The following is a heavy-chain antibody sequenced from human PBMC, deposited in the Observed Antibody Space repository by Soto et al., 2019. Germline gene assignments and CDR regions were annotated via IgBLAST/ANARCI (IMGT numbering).Heavy chain of an antibody. D-gene: IGHD5-18*01. J-gene: IGHJ5*02. Sequence: QVQLVQCGAEVKKPGSSVKVSCKASGGTFSSYAISWVRQARGQGIEWMGGIIPIFGTANYAQKFQGRVTITADESTSTAYMELSSLRSEDTAVYYCATELWSPNWFDPWGQGTLVTVSS. CDR2: IIPIFGTA. V-gene: IGHV1-69*12. CDR1: GGTFSSYA. CDR3: ATELWSPNWFDP.